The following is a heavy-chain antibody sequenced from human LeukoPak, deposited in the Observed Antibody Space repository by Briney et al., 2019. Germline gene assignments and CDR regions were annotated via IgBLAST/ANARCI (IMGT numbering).Heavy chain of an antibody. CDR2: ISGYNGKT. J-gene: IGHJ4*02. CDR1: GGTFSSYA. Sequence: GASVKVSCKASGGTFSSYAISWVRQAPGQGLEWMGWISGYNGKTNYAQKVQGRVTMTTDTSTSTAYMELRSLRSDDTAVYYCARVRVVLSEIDYWGQGTLVTVSS. D-gene: IGHD3-16*02. V-gene: IGHV1-18*01. CDR3: ARVRVVLSEIDY.